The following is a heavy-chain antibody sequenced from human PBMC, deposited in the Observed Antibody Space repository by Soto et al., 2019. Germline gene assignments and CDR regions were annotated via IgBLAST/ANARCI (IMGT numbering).Heavy chain of an antibody. J-gene: IGHJ3*02. CDR3: AKDLAWAYYYDSSGQWSDAFDI. CDR1: GFTFSSYG. Sequence: GGSLRLSCAASGFTFSSYGMHWVRQAPGKGLEWVAVIAYDGSNKYYADSVKGRFTISRDNSKNTLYLQMNSLRAEDTAVYYCAKDLAWAYYYDSSGQWSDAFDIWGQGTMVTVSS. D-gene: IGHD3-22*01. CDR2: IAYDGSNK. V-gene: IGHV3-30*18.